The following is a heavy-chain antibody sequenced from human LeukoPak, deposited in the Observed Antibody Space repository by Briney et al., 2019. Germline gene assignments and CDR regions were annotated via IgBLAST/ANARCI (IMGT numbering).Heavy chain of an antibody. CDR1: GFTFDDYG. CDR3: ARAPLGYYFDY. D-gene: IGHD3-3*02. CDR2: INWNGGST. J-gene: IGHJ4*02. Sequence: GGSLRLSCAASGFTFDDYGMSWVRQAPGKGLEWVSGINWNGGSTGYADSVKGRFTTSRDNAKNSLYLQMNSLRAEDTALYYCARAPLGYYFDYWGQGTLVTVSS. V-gene: IGHV3-20*04.